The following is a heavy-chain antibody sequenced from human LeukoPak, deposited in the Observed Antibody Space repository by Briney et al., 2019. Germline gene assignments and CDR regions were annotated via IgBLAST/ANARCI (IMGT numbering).Heavy chain of an antibody. Sequence: GGSLRLSCAASGFTFTNAWMNWVRQAPGKGLEWVGRIKSKTAGGTTDYAAPVKGRLTISRDDSKNTLYLQMNSLKTEDSAVYYCTTGAQYGGYLWGPGTMVTVSS. CDR2: IKSKTAGGTT. D-gene: IGHD4-17*01. CDR1: GFTFTNAW. V-gene: IGHV3-15*01. CDR3: TTGAQYGGYL. J-gene: IGHJ3*01.